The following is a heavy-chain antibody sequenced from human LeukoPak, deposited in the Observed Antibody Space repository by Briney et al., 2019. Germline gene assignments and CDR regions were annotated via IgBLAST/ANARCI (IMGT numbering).Heavy chain of an antibody. V-gene: IGHV3-21*01. CDR2: ISTGSTYR. CDR3: ARDPLGKGGAVGDL. Sequence: AGGSLRLSCAASGFTFSSYGMHWVRQAPGKGLEWVSFISTGSTYRYYADSLKGRFTISRDNAKNSLYLQMNSLRAEDTAVYYCARDPLGKGGAVGDLWGQGTLVTVSS. CDR1: GFTFSSYG. J-gene: IGHJ4*02. D-gene: IGHD6-19*01.